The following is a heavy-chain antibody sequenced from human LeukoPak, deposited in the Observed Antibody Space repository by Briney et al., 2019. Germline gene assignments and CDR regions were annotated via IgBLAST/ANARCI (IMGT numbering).Heavy chain of an antibody. CDR2: IYPGDSDT. CDR1: GYSFTSYW. Sequence: KSGESLKISCKGSGYSFTSYWIGWVRQMPGKGLEWMGIIYPGDSDTRYSPSFQGQVTISADKSISTAYLQWSSLKASDTAMYYCARAAAATLYYSYGRDVWGQGPTFTVSS. D-gene: IGHD6-13*01. J-gene: IGHJ6*02. V-gene: IGHV5-51*01. CDR3: ARAAAATLYYSYGRDV.